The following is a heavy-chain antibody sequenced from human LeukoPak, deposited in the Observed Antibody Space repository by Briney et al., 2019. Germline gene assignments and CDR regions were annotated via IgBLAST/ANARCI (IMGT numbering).Heavy chain of an antibody. Sequence: PSETLSLTCSVSGGSLSSSNSYWGWLRQPPGKGLEWIGSIYYSGSTYYKPSLKSRVTISVDTSKNQFSLSLSSVTAADTAVYYCARHPGYSSGLYWGQGTLVTVSS. CDR2: IYYSGST. J-gene: IGHJ4*02. V-gene: IGHV4-39*01. D-gene: IGHD6-19*01. CDR3: ARHPGYSSGLY. CDR1: GGSLSSSNSY.